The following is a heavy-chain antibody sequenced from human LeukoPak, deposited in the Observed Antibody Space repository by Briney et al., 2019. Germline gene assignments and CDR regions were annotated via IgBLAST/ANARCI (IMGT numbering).Heavy chain of an antibody. Sequence: PSETLSLTCSLSSCSISSYYWAWLRQPPGKTLQWIGNVYFNGDTNFNPSLKSRVTISVDTSNNQFSLKLTSVTAADTAVYYCARQFGLMRSYRHLDHWGPGILVTVSA. CDR3: ARQFGLMRSYRHLDH. CDR2: VYFNGDT. D-gene: IGHD3/OR15-3a*01. V-gene: IGHV4-59*08. J-gene: IGHJ4*02. CDR1: SCSISSYY.